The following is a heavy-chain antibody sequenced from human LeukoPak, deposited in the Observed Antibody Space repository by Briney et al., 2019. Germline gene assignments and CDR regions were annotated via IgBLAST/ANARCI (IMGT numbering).Heavy chain of an antibody. CDR1: GFTFDDYA. CDR2: ISWNSGSI. D-gene: IGHD3-3*01. J-gene: IGHJ4*02. V-gene: IGHV3-9*01. CDR3: ARDYDFWSGGYFDY. Sequence: GGSLRLSCAASGFTFDDYAMHWVRQAPGKGLEWVSGISWNSGSIGYADSVKGRFTISRDNAKNSLYLQMNSLRAEDTAVYYCARDYDFWSGGYFDYWGQGTLVTVSS.